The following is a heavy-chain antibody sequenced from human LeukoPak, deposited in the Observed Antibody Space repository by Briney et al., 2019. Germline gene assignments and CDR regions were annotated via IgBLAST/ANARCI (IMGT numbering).Heavy chain of an antibody. CDR3: VKDPSGKDAFDI. J-gene: IGHJ3*02. D-gene: IGHD3-10*01. CDR1: GFTFSSYA. CDR2: ISGDGDSA. V-gene: IGHV3-23*01. Sequence: GSLRLSCAASGFTFSSYAMTWVRQAPGKGLEWVSTISGDGDSAYYADSVKGRFIISRDNSKNTLYLQMNSLRADDTAVYYCVKDPSGKDAFDIWGQGTTVTVSS.